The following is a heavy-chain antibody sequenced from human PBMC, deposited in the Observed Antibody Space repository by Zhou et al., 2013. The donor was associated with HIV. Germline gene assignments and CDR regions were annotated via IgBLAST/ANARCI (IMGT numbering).Heavy chain of an antibody. CDR2: IIPILGIA. D-gene: IGHD3-22*01. J-gene: IGHJ4*02. Sequence: QVQLVQSGAEVKKPGSSVKVSCKASGGTFSSYAISWVRQAPGQGLEWMGRIIPILGIANYAQKFQGRVTITADKSTSTAYMELSSLRSEDTAVYYCATHGRVGDSSAKGPFDYWGQGTLVTVSS. V-gene: IGHV1-69*04. CDR1: GGTFSSYA. CDR3: ATHGRVGDSSAKGPFDY.